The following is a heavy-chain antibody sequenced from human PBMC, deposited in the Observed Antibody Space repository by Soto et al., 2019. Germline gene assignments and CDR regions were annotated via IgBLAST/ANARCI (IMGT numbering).Heavy chain of an antibody. V-gene: IGHV4-61*01. CDR1: GGSVSSGSYY. J-gene: IGHJ6*02. CDR2: IYYSGST. CDR3: ARLIRNYYYYHGMDV. Sequence: TLALPCTFSGGSVSSGSYYWSWIRQPPGKGLEWIGYIYYSGSTNYNPSLKSLVPISVDTSKNQFSLKLSSVTAADTAVYYCARLIRNYYYYHGMDVWCQGTTVTV. D-gene: IGHD3-22*01.